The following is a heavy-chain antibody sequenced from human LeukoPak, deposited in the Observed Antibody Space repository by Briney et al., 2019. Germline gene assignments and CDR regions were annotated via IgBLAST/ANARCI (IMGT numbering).Heavy chain of an antibody. V-gene: IGHV1-46*01. Sequence: ASVKVSRKASGYSFTSYYMHWVRQAPGQGLEWMGIINPSGGGTSYSQKFQGRVTMTTDTSTSTLYMELSSLRSEDTAVYYCASGAAAGTFSIGYWGQGTLLTVSS. CDR2: INPSGGGT. J-gene: IGHJ4*02. D-gene: IGHD6-13*01. CDR1: GYSFTSYY. CDR3: ASGAAAGTFSIGY.